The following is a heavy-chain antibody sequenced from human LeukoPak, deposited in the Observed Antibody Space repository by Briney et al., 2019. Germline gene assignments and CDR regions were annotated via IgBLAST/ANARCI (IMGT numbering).Heavy chain of an antibody. CDR1: GFTFSNAW. Sequence: GGSLRLSCAASGFTFSNAWMSWVRQAPGKGLEWVGRIKSKTDGGTTDYAAPVKGRFTISRDDSKNTLYLQMNSLKTEGTAVYYCTTDRHLMITFGGVIVPLYDYWGQGTLVTVSS. J-gene: IGHJ4*02. CDR3: TTDRHLMITFGGVIVPLYDY. D-gene: IGHD3-16*02. V-gene: IGHV3-15*01. CDR2: IKSKTDGGTT.